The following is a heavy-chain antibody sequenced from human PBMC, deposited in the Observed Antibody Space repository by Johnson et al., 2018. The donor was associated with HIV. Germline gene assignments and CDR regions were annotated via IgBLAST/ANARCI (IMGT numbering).Heavy chain of an antibody. CDR1: GIIFSHYG. CDR2: ISYDGTKT. Sequence: QVQLVESGGGVVQPGRSLRLSCAVSGIIFSHYGMHWVRQAPGKGLEWVALISYDGTKTYYVDSVKARFTISRDDARNTLYLQMNSLRAEDTAVYYCAKSPRFTIFGSDAFDIWGQGTMVTVSS. D-gene: IGHD3-3*01. V-gene: IGHV3-30*18. CDR3: AKSPRFTIFGSDAFDI. J-gene: IGHJ3*02.